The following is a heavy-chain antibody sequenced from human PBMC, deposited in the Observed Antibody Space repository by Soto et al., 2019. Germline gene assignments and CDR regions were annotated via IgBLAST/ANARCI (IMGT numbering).Heavy chain of an antibody. V-gene: IGHV1-2*02. CDR3: ARGGGVGVAGSAAFDM. D-gene: IGHD3-3*01. CDR2: INPATGAA. Sequence: QLHLVQSGAVVKKPGASVTVSCSASGYPVTAYYMHWVRQAPGRGLEWMGGINPATGAAKYTQTFPGRVTMTGDTSPSTVFMELSGLTSEDTAGFYCARGGGVGVAGSAAFDMWGQGTLVTVSS. CDR1: GYPVTAYY. J-gene: IGHJ3*02.